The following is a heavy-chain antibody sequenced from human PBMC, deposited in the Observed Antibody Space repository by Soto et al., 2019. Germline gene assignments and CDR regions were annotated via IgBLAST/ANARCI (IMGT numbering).Heavy chain of an antibody. J-gene: IGHJ6*03. D-gene: IGHD6-13*01. CDR2: IYYSGST. V-gene: IGHV4-31*03. CDR3: ARGRRRAAAGKDYYYYYYMDV. Sequence: QVQLQESGPGLVKPSQTLSLTCTVSGGSISSGGYYWSWIRQHPGKGLEWIGYIYYSGSTYYNPSLKCRVTISVDTSKNQCSLKLSSVSAADTAVYYWARGRRRAAAGKDYYYYYYMDVWGKGTTVTVSS. CDR1: GGSISSGGYY.